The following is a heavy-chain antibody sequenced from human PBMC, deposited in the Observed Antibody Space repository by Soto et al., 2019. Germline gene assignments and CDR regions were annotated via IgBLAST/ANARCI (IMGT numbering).Heavy chain of an antibody. Sequence: GSLRLSCAASGFTFSSYSMNWVRQAPGKGLEWVSYISSSSSTIYYADSVKGRFTISRDNAKNSLYLQTNSLRDEDTAVYYCARVVTGTSLYYYYGMDVWGQGTTVTVSS. J-gene: IGHJ6*02. D-gene: IGHD1-20*01. CDR3: ARVVTGTSLYYYYGMDV. CDR2: ISSSSSTI. V-gene: IGHV3-48*02. CDR1: GFTFSSYS.